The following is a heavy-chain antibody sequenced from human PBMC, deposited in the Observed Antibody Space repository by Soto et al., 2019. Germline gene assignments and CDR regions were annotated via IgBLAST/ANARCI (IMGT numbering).Heavy chain of an antibody. CDR1: GGSVSSGSYY. J-gene: IGHJ4*02. CDR3: VRDQGITLTA. Sequence: PSETLSLTCTVSGGSVSSGSYYWSWIRQPPGKGLEWIGYIYYSGAFYADSVRGRFTISRDNSKNALYLQMNSLRVEDTAVYYCVRDQGITLTAWGQGTLVTVSS. V-gene: IGHV4-61*01. D-gene: IGHD1-20*01. CDR2: IYYSGA.